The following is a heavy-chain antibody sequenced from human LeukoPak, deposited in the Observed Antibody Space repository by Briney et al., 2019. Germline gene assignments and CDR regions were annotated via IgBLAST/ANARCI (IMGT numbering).Heavy chain of an antibody. V-gene: IGHV3-30*18. Sequence: GGSLRLSCAASGFTFSSYGMHWVRQAPGKGLEWVAVISYDGSNKYYADSVKGRFTISRDNSKNTLYLQMNSLRAEDTAVYYCAKALRGYSYGYDYWGQGTLVTVSS. CDR3: AKALRGYSYGYDY. D-gene: IGHD5-18*01. CDR1: GFTFSSYG. CDR2: ISYDGSNK. J-gene: IGHJ4*02.